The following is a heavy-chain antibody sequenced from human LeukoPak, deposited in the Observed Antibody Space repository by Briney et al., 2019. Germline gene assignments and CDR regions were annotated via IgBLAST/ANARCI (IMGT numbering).Heavy chain of an antibody. CDR1: GFTFSSYS. CDR2: ISSSGSTI. V-gene: IGHV3-48*04. J-gene: IGHJ4*02. D-gene: IGHD6-19*01. CDR3: AKGEVAVAGTVDY. Sequence: GGSLRLSCAASGFTFSSYSMNWVRQAPGKGLEWVSYISSSGSTIYYADSVKGRFTISRDNAKNSLYLQMNSLRAEDMALYYCAKGEVAVAGTVDYWGQGTLVTVSS.